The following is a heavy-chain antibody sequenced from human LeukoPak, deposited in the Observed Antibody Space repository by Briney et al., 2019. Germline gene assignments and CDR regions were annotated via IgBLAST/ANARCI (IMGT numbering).Heavy chain of an antibody. D-gene: IGHD3-9*01. CDR3: ARVWRGRLTYYDILTEWGGFDY. CDR2: MNPNSGNT. J-gene: IGHJ4*02. Sequence: VASVKVSCKASGYTFTSYDINWVRQATGQGLEWMGWMNPNSGNTGYAQKFQGRVTMTRNTSINTAYMELSSLRSEDTAVYYCARVWRGRLTYYDILTEWGGFDYWGQGTLVTVSS. V-gene: IGHV1-8*01. CDR1: GYTFTSYD.